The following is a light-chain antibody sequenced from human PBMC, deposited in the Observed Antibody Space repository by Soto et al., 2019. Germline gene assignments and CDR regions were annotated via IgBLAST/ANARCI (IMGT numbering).Light chain of an antibody. J-gene: IGLJ1*01. CDR1: SSNIGKTS. Sequence: QSVLTQPPSVSASPGQRVTISCSGSSSNIGKTSVSWYQQLPGTAPKLLIFDNYERPSGIPDRFSASKSGATATLDITGLQTGDEADYFCGAWDSSLDVFVFGPGTKLTVL. CDR3: GAWDSSLDVFV. CDR2: DNY. V-gene: IGLV1-51*01.